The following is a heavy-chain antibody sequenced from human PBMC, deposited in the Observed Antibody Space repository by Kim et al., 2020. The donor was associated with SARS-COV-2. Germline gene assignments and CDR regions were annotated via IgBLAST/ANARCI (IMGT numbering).Heavy chain of an antibody. V-gene: IGHV4-34*01. CDR2: INHSGST. CDR1: GGSFSGYY. D-gene: IGHD5-18*01. CDR3: ARGKDLHTAMVSPFDY. Sequence: SETLSLTCAVYGGSFSGYYWSWIRQPPGKGLEWIGEINHSGSTNYNPSLKSRVTISVDTSKNQFSLKLSSVTAADTAVYYCARGKDLHTAMVSPFDYWGQGTLVTVSS. J-gene: IGHJ4*02.